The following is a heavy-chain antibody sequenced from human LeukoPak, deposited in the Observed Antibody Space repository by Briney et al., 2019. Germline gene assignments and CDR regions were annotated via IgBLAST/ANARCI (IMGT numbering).Heavy chain of an antibody. CDR3: ARELLPQSYFDY. Sequence: SETLSLTCTVSGGSISGYYWSWIRQPPGKGLEWIGYIYYSGSTNYNPSLKNRVTISVDTSKNQFSLKLSSVTAADTAVYYCARELLPQSYFDYWGQGTLVTVSS. CDR2: IYYSGST. J-gene: IGHJ4*02. V-gene: IGHV4-59*01. CDR1: GGSISGYY.